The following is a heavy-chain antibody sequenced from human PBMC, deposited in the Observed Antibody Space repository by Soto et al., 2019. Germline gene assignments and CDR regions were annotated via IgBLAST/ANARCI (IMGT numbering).Heavy chain of an antibody. V-gene: IGHV4-39*01. J-gene: IGHJ4*02. CDR3: ARHYNSDPFDY. CDR1: GGSISSSSYY. CDR2: IYYSGST. Sequence: PSETLSLTCTVSGGSISSSSYYWGWIRQPPGKGLEWIGSIYYSGSTYYDPSLKSRVTISVDTSKNQFSLKLSSVTAADTAVYYCARHYNSDPFDYWGQGTLVTVSS. D-gene: IGHD1-1*01.